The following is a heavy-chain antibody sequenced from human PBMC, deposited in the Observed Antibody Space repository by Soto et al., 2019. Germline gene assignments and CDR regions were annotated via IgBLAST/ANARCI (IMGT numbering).Heavy chain of an antibody. CDR2: INPATGAA. J-gene: IGHJ3*02. Sequence: QLHLVQSGAVVKKPGASVTVSCSASGYPVTAYYMHWVRQAPGRGLEWMGGINPATGAAKYTQTFQGRVTMTRDTAPSTGFMELSGLTSEDTAGFYCARGGGVGVAGSAAFDMWGQGTLVTVSS. V-gene: IGHV1-2*02. D-gene: IGHD3-3*01. CDR1: GYPVTAYY. CDR3: ARGGGVGVAGSAAFDM.